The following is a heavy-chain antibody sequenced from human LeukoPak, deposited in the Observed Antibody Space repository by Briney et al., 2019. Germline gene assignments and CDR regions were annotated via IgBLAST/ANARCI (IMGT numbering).Heavy chain of an antibody. CDR3: ARGSRYCGTTSCYTFES. CDR1: GFTFSSFW. Sequence: GGSLRLSCATSGFTFSSFWMSWVRQALGKGLEWVANIRQGGGEKYYVDSVKGRFTISRDNAKNSLFLQMDDLRVEDTALYYCARGSRYCGTTSCYTFESWGQGTLVTVSS. D-gene: IGHD2-2*02. J-gene: IGHJ4*02. V-gene: IGHV3-7*01. CDR2: IRQGGGEK.